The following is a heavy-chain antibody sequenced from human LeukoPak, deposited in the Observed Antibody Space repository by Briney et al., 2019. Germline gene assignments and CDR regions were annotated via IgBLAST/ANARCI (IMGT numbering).Heavy chain of an antibody. CDR1: GYTFTSYA. Sequence: ASVKVSCKASGYTFTSYAMHWVRQAPGQRLEWMGWINAGNGNTKYSQKFQGRVTITRDTSASTAYMELSSLRSEDTAVYYCARDLDRSGSGWYLGYWGQGTLVTVSS. D-gene: IGHD6-19*01. CDR2: INAGNGNT. CDR3: ARDLDRSGSGWYLGY. J-gene: IGHJ4*02. V-gene: IGHV1-3*01.